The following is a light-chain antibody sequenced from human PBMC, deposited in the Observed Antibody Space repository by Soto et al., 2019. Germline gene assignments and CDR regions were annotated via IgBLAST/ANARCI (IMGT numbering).Light chain of an antibody. J-gene: IGKJ4*01. CDR1: QGIERW. V-gene: IGKV1-12*01. Sequence: EIQMSQSPSSLSASVGNRFTITCRARQGIERWLAWYQQKPGKAPKVLIYAASSLRSGVPSRFSGSGSGTDFSLTINSLQPEDFATYYCKQSKSFPLTFGGGTKVDIK. CDR3: KQSKSFPLT. CDR2: AAS.